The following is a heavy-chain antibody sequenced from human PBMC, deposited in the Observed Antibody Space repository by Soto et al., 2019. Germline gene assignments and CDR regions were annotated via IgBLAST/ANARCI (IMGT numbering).Heavy chain of an antibody. CDR1: GLPVNVTY. J-gene: IGHJ3*02. Sequence: EEQLVESGGRLAQPGGSLRLSCDVSGLPVNVTYMTWVRQTPRKGLEWVSVIHTGGATFYADSVKGRFTISSDNSKHTVYLQMNSLGVEDTAVYYRARDLGKYAEYGAFDIWGQATKFTVSP. D-gene: IGHD2-8*01. CDR2: IHTGGAT. CDR3: ARDLGKYAEYGAFDI. V-gene: IGHV3-66*01.